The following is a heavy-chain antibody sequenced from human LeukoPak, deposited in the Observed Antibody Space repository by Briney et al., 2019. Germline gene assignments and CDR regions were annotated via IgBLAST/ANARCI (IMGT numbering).Heavy chain of an antibody. D-gene: IGHD6-19*01. CDR1: GFTFSTYS. CDR2: ISSSSGYT. Sequence: SGGSLRLSCAASGFTFSTYSMNWVRQAPGKGLEWVSSISSSSGYTYYADSVKGRFTISRDNAKNSLYLQMNSLRAEDTAVYYCARGRGSGHKENWFDPWGQGTLVTVSS. V-gene: IGHV3-21*04. J-gene: IGHJ5*02. CDR3: ARGRGSGHKENWFDP.